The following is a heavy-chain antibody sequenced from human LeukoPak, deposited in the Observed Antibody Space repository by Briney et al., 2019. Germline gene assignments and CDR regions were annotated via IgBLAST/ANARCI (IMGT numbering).Heavy chain of an antibody. CDR2: ISSSGSTI. Sequence: GGSMRLACAASGFTFSSYEMKCVRQAPGKGLGWVSYISSSGSTIYYADSVKGRFTISRDNAKNSLYLQMNSLRVEDTAVYYCARLFYYDSSGVYGMDVWGQGTTVTVSS. V-gene: IGHV3-48*03. D-gene: IGHD3-22*01. J-gene: IGHJ6*02. CDR3: ARLFYYDSSGVYGMDV. CDR1: GFTFSSYE.